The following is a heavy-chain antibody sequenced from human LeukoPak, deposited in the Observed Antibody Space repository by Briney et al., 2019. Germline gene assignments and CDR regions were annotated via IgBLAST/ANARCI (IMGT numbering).Heavy chain of an antibody. D-gene: IGHD3-22*01. V-gene: IGHV3-74*01. CDR1: GFTFSSYW. CDR3: ARSVYDSGGYYRVLDY. CDR2: IDSDGSTT. J-gene: IGHJ4*02. Sequence: GGSLSLSCAASGFTFSSYWMHWVRQAPGKGLVWVSRIDSDGSTTSYADSVKGRFTISRDNAKNTLYLQMNSLRAEDTAVYYCARSVYDSGGYYRVLDYWGQGTLVTVSS.